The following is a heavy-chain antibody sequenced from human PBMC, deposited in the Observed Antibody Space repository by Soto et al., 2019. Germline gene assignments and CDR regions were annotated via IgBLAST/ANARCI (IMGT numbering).Heavy chain of an antibody. CDR1: GYSFTDYH. CDR2: INPNTGGR. Sequence: ASVKVSCKASGYSFTDYHIHWVRQAPGHGLEWMGWINPNTGGRNYALKFQDRVTMTRDTSISTAYMELNRLIYDDAAIYYCTRTPGYGGFYGMDVWGQGTTVTVSS. V-gene: IGHV1-2*02. J-gene: IGHJ6*02. D-gene: IGHD4-17*01. CDR3: TRTPGYGGFYGMDV.